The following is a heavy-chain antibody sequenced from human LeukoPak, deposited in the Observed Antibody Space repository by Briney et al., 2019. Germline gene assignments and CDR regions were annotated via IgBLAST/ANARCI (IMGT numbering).Heavy chain of an antibody. D-gene: IGHD3-10*01. CDR1: GGSISSGSYY. V-gene: IGHV4-61*02. J-gene: IGHJ3*01. CDR2: IYTTGST. Sequence: PSETLSLTCTVSGGSISSGSYYRSWIRQPAGKGLEWIGRIYTTGSTNYNPSLKSRVTISADTSKNQFSLKLSSVTAADTAVYYCARVAGSVAAFVWGQGTMVTVSS. CDR3: ARVAGSVAAFV.